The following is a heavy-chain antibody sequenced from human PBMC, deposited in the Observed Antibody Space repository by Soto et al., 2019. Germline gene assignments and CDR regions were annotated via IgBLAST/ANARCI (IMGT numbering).Heavy chain of an antibody. J-gene: IGHJ4*02. CDR1: GFTFSSYT. Sequence: EVQLVESGGGLVKPGGSLRLSCAASGFTFSSYTMNWVRQAPGKGLEWVSSISSSSSYIHYADSVKGRFTISRDNAKNSLYLHMNSLRVEDTAVYYCARGPTSGTYVYWVQGTLVTVSS. CDR2: ISSSSSYI. CDR3: ARGPTSGTYVY. D-gene: IGHD1-26*01. V-gene: IGHV3-21*02.